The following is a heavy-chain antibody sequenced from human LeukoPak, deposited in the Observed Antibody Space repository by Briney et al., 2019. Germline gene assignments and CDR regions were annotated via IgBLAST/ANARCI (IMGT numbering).Heavy chain of an antibody. D-gene: IGHD2-2*01. Sequence: GGSLRLSCAASGFTFSNYGMSWVRQAPGKGLEWVSTISGSGGNSYYADSVKGRFTISRDNSKNTLYLQMNSLKTEDTAVYYCTTDRYCSSTSCYGPAAFDIWGQGTMVTVSS. J-gene: IGHJ3*02. V-gene: IGHV3-23*01. CDR2: ISGSGGNS. CDR1: GFTFSNYG. CDR3: TTDRYCSSTSCYGPAAFDI.